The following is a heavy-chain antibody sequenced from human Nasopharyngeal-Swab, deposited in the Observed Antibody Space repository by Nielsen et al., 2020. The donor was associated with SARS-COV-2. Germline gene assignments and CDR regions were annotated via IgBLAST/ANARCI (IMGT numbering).Heavy chain of an antibody. Sequence: ASVKVSCKASGYTFTSYGISWVRQAPGQGLEWMGWISAYNGNTNYAQKLQGRVTMTTDTSTSTAYMELRSLGSDDTAVYYCARVQEYYDFWSGHLYYYYMDVWGKGTTVTVSS. V-gene: IGHV1-18*04. CDR3: ARVQEYYDFWSGHLYYYYMDV. CDR1: GYTFTSYG. CDR2: ISAYNGNT. J-gene: IGHJ6*03. D-gene: IGHD3-3*01.